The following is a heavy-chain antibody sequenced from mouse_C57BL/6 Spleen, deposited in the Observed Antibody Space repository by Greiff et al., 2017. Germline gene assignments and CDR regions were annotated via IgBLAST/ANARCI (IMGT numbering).Heavy chain of an antibody. V-gene: IGHV1-81*01. CDR2: IYPRSGNT. J-gene: IGHJ1*03. CDR3: ARGGNDYDAEVHWYFDV. Sequence: VQLQQSGAELARPGASVKLSCKASGYTFTSYGISWVKQRTGQGLEWIGEIYPRSGNTYYNEKFKGKATLTADKSSSTAYMELRSLTSEDSAVYFCARGGNDYDAEVHWYFDVWGTGTTVTVSS. D-gene: IGHD2-4*01. CDR1: GYTFTSYG.